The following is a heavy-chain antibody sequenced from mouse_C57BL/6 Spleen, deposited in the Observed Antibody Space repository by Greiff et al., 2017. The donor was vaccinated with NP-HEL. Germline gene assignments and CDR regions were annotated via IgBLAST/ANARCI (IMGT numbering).Heavy chain of an antibody. CDR3: ARRGYGSSYQFAY. V-gene: IGHV1-85*01. CDR2: IYPRDGST. J-gene: IGHJ3*01. D-gene: IGHD1-1*01. CDR1: GYTFTSYD. Sequence: VMLVESGPELVKPGASVKLSCKASGYTFTSYDINWVKQRPGQGLEWIGWIYPRDGSTKYNEKFKGKATLTVDTSSSTAYMELHSLTSEDSAVYFCARRGYGSSYQFAYWGQGTLVTVSA.